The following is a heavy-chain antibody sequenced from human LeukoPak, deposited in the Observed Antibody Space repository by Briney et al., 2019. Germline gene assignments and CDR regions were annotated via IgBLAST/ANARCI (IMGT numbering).Heavy chain of an antibody. Sequence: ASVKVSCKASGDTFSSYAISWVRQAPGQGLEWMGRIIPILGIANYAQKFQGRVTITADKSTSTAYMELSSLRSEDTAVYYCASAGVGARYYFDYWGQGTLVTVSS. CDR3: ASAGVGARYYFDY. J-gene: IGHJ4*02. CDR1: GDTFSSYA. CDR2: IIPILGIA. D-gene: IGHD1-26*01. V-gene: IGHV1-69*04.